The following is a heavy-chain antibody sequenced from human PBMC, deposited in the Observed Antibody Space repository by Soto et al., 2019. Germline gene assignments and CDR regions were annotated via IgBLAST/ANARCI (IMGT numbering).Heavy chain of an antibody. V-gene: IGHV1-24*01. CDR1: GYTLTELS. J-gene: IGHJ3*02. CDR3: ATEINHRPYSRGPSGGAFDI. Sequence: ASVKVSCKVSGYTLTELSMHWVRQAPGKGLEWMGGFDPEDGETIYAQKFQGRVTMTEDTSTDTAYMELSSLRSEDTAVYYCATEINHRPYSRGPSGGAFDIWGQGTMVTVSS. CDR2: FDPEDGET. D-gene: IGHD6-19*01.